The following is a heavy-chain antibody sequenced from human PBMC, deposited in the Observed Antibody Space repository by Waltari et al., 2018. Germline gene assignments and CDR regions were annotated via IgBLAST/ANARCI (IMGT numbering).Heavy chain of an antibody. V-gene: IGHV4-4*07. CDR1: GGSISRYY. J-gene: IGHJ3*02. D-gene: IGHD5-12*01. CDR2: IYTSGST. CDR3: ARDRGVVATISSPEWGDAFDI. Sequence: QVQLQESGPGLVKPSETLSLTCTVSGGSISRYYWSWIRQPAGKGLEWIGRIYTSGSTNYNPSLKSRVTMSVDTSKNQFSLKLSSVTAADTAVYYCARDRGVVATISSPEWGDAFDIWGQGTMVTVSS.